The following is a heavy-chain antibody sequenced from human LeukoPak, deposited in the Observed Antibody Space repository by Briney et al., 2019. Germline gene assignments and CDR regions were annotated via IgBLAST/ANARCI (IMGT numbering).Heavy chain of an antibody. CDR1: GFTVSSNY. CDR2: IYSGGDA. CDR3: ACRASGTSGYYSNYFDY. D-gene: IGHD3-22*01. J-gene: IGHJ4*02. V-gene: IGHV3-66*01. Sequence: PGGSLRLSCAASGFTVSSNYMSWVRQAPGKGLDWLSVIYSGGDAFHADSVKGRFTISRDNSKNTLYLQMNSLRAEDTAVYFCACRASGTSGYYSNYFDYWGQGTLVTVSS.